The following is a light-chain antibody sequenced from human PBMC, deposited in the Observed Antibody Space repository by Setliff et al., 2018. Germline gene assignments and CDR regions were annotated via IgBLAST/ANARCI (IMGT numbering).Light chain of an antibody. CDR2: EVF. CDR1: TSDIGIFNH. V-gene: IGLV2-23*02. CDR3: CSYSGSSTLV. J-gene: IGLJ3*02. Sequence: LTQPASVSGSPGQSITISCTGTTSDIGIFNHVSWYQQHPGKAPKLMLFEVFKRPSGVSDRFSGSKSGNTASLTISGLQAGDEADYYCCSYSGSSTLVFGGGTKVTVL.